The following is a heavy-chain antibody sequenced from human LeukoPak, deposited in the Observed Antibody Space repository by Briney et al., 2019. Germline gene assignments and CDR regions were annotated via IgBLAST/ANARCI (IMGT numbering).Heavy chain of an antibody. D-gene: IGHD6-25*01. CDR1: GFTFSTYA. CDR3: AKMSRSAESNFDY. V-gene: IGHV3-30*02. Sequence: QPGGSLRLSCAESGFTFSTYAMHWVRQAPGKGLEWVAFIWPDGHTKYYADSVKGRFAIFRANPKSTVYLQMNGLRPEDTALYFCAKMSRSAESNFDYGGQATLLTAPS. J-gene: IGHJ4*02. CDR2: IWPDGHTK.